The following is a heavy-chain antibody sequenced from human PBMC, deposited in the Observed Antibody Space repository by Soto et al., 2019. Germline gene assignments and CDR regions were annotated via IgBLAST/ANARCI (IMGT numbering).Heavy chain of an antibody. D-gene: IGHD3-3*01. J-gene: IGHJ6*02. CDR2: IIPIFGTA. CDR3: ARDELEEWLSHTVYYYYYGMDV. CDR1: GGTFGSYA. V-gene: IGHV1-69*06. Sequence: SVKVSCKASGGTFGSYAISWVRQAPGQGLEWMGGIIPIFGTANYAQKFQGRVTITADKSTSTAYMELSSLRSEDTAVYYCARDELEEWLSHTVYYYYYGMDVWGQGTTVTVSS.